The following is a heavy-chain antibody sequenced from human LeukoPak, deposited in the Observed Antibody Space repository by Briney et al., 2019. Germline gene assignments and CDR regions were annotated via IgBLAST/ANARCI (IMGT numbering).Heavy chain of an antibody. J-gene: IGHJ6*04. CDR1: GFTVSSNY. D-gene: IGHD4-17*01. CDR2: IYSGGST. Sequence: GGSLRLCCAASGFTVSSNYMSWVRHAPGKGLERVSVIYSGGSTYYADSVKGRFTISRDNSKNTLYLQMNSLRAEDTAVYYCSIDYGDYGGSVGDVWGKGTTVTVSS. CDR3: SIDYGDYGGSVGDV. V-gene: IGHV3-53*01.